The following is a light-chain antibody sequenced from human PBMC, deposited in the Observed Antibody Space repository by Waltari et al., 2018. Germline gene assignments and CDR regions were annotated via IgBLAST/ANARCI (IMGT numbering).Light chain of an antibody. V-gene: IGKV4-1*01. Sequence: DIVLTQSPDSLAVSLGERATLNCKSSESILYYSNHKNYLSRYQQRTGQPPNLLIHWAAIRESGVPDRFSGGEAGTDFTLTISSLQAEDEALYYCQQYYTTPYTFGQGTKVEIK. CDR2: WAA. J-gene: IGKJ2*01. CDR3: QQYYTTPYT. CDR1: ESILYYSNHKNY.